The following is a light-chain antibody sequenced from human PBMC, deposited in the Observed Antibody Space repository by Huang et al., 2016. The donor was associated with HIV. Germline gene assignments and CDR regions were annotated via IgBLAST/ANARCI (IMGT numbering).Light chain of an antibody. Sequence: IQVTQSPSSLSVFIGDRVIITCQATRDNSLQWYQQKPGRPPNLLIYDAYVLGTGVPSRFSGQKSGTYFNLIIDSLQPEDIATYFCQQFEFFGQGTRLEIK. CDR1: RDNS. CDR3: QQFEF. V-gene: IGKV1-33*01. J-gene: IGKJ5*01. CDR2: DAY.